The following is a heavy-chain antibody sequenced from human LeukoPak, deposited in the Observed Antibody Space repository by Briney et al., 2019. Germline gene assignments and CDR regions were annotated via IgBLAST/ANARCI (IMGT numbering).Heavy chain of an antibody. CDR2: IYSGGTT. CDR3: ARVFSGQSGDYYYMDV. Sequence: PGGSLRLPCAASGFTVSSNYMSWVRQAPGKGLEWVSVIYSGGTTYYADYVKGRFTISRDNSKYTLYLQMNSLRAEDTAVYYCARVFSGQSGDYYYMDVWGKGTTVTVSS. J-gene: IGHJ6*03. D-gene: IGHD3-10*01. V-gene: IGHV3-53*01. CDR1: GFTVSSNY.